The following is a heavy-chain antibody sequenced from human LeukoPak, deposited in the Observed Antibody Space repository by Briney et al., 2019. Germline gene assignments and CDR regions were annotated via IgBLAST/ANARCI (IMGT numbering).Heavy chain of an antibody. J-gene: IGHJ4*02. CDR1: GYTFTGYY. CDR2: INTGNGDT. Sequence: ASVKVSCKASGYTFTGYYMHWVRQAPGQRLEWMGWINTGNGDTKYSQKFQGRVTTTRDTSASTAYMELSSLRSEDTAVYYCAIPRYGSGWYYFDYWGQGTLVTVSS. V-gene: IGHV1-3*04. CDR3: AIPRYGSGWYYFDY. D-gene: IGHD6-19*01.